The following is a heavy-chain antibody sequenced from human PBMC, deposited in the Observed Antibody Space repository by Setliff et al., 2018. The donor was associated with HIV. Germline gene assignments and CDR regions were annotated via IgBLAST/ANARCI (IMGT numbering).Heavy chain of an antibody. J-gene: IGHJ6*03. D-gene: IGHD2-2*01. CDR1: GGSFNDYY. CDR3: ARDRDIVVVPASPQGYYYYMDV. V-gene: IGHV4-34*01. Sequence: SETLSLTCAVYGGSFNDYYWIWIRQPPGKGLEWIGEINHSGSTNYNPSLKSRVTISVDTSKNQFSLKLSSVTASDTAVYYCARDRDIVVVPASPQGYYYYMDVWGKGTTVTVSS. CDR2: INHSGST.